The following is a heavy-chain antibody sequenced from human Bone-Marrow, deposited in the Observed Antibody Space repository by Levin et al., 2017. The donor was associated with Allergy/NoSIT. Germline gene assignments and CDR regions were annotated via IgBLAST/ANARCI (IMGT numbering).Heavy chain of an antibody. J-gene: IGHJ4*02. CDR3: AKGVDTGTAMVPSYFDY. CDR2: ISWNSGSI. CDR1: GFTFDDYA. V-gene: IGHV3-9*01. D-gene: IGHD5-18*01. Sequence: PGGSLRLSCAASGFTFDDYAMHWVRQAPGKGLEWVSGISWNSGSIGYADSVKGRFTISRDNAKNSLYLQMNSLRAEDTALYYCAKGVDTGTAMVPSYFDYWGQGTLVTVSS.